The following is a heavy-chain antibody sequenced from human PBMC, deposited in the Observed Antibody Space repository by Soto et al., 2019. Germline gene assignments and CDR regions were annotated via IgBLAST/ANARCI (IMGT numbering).Heavy chain of an antibody. J-gene: IGHJ4*02. D-gene: IGHD2-2*02. V-gene: IGHV3-23*01. CDR1: GFTFINYA. CDR3: VRDLYRAATMPCLDH. CDR2: ISDTGGDS. Sequence: GGSLRLSWEASGFTFINYAMSWVRQSPGKGLEWVSSISDTGGDSYYADSMDGRFTVSRDNSKNTLYLQINSLRAEDTAIYYCVRDLYRAATMPCLDHWGQGALVTVS.